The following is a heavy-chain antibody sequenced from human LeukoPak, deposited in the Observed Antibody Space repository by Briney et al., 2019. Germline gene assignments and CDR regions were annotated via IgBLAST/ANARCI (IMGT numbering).Heavy chain of an antibody. V-gene: IGHV4-38-2*02. D-gene: IGHD6-13*01. CDR1: GYSISSGYY. CDR2: IYHSGST. Sequence: SETLSLTCTVSGYSISSGYYWGWIRQPPGKGLEWIGSIYHSGSTYYNPSLKSRVTISVDTSKNQFSLKLSSVTAADTAVYYCARDSSSFHGSIFDYWGQGTLVTVSS. CDR3: ARDSSSFHGSIFDY. J-gene: IGHJ4*02.